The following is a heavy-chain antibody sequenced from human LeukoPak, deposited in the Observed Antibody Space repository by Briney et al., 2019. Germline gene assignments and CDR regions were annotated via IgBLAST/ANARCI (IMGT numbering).Heavy chain of an antibody. V-gene: IGHV3-30*18. CDR3: AKALTITVAGTFDY. Sequence: PGGSLRLSCVASEFTFSNYGMHWVRQAPGKGLEWVAVISYDGSNRYYADSVKGRFTISRDNSKNTLYLQMNSLRVEDTAVYYCAKALTITVAGTFDYWGQGTLVTVSS. J-gene: IGHJ4*02. D-gene: IGHD6-19*01. CDR1: EFTFSNYG. CDR2: ISYDGSNR.